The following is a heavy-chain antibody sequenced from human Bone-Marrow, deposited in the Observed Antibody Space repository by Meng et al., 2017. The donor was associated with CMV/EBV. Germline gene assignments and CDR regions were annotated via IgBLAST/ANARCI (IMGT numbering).Heavy chain of an antibody. CDR2: INHSGST. D-gene: IGHD6-25*01. J-gene: IGHJ4*02. Sequence: SETLSLTCAVYGGSFSGYYWSWIRQPPGKGLEWIGEINHSGSTNYNPSLKSRVTISVDTSKNQFPLKLSPVTAADTAVYYCAYSSGAYWGQGTLVTVSS. V-gene: IGHV4-34*01. CDR3: AYSSGAY. CDR1: GGSFSGYY.